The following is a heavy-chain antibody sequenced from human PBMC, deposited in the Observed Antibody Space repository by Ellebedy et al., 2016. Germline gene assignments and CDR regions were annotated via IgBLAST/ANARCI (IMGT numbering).Heavy chain of an antibody. CDR1: GYSFTSYW. D-gene: IGHD3-22*01. J-gene: IGHJ4*02. V-gene: IGHV5-10-1*01. CDR2: IDPSDSYT. CDR3: ARSHDSSGTWDY. Sequence: GESLKISXKGSGYSFTSYWISWVRQMPGKGLEWMGRIDPSDSYTNYSPSFQGHVTISADKSISTAYLQWSSLKASDTAMYYCARSHDSSGTWDYWGQGTLVTVSS.